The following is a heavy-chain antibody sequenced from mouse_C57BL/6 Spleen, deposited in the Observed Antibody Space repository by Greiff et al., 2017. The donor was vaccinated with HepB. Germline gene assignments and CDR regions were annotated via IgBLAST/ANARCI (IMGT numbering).Heavy chain of an antibody. CDR1: GYTFTSYW. J-gene: IGHJ3*01. D-gene: IGHD5-1-1*01. Sequence: QVQLQQPGAELVMPGASVKLSCKASGYTFTSYWMHWVKQRPGQGLEWIGEIDPSDSYTNYNQKFKGKSTLTVDKSSSTAYMQLSRLTSEDSAVYYCARENSAWFAYWGQGTLVTVSA. CDR3: ARENSAWFAY. V-gene: IGHV1-69*01. CDR2: IDPSDSYT.